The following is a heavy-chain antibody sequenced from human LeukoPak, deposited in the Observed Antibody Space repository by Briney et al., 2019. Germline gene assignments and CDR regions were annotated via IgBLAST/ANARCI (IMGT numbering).Heavy chain of an antibody. CDR3: ASPMLPYYYYGMDV. CDR2: IYYSGST. CDR1: GGSISSYY. J-gene: IGHJ6*02. Sequence: SETLSLTCTVSGGSISSYYWSWIRQPPGKGLEWIGYIYYSGSTYYNPSLKSRVTISVDTSKNQFSLKLSSVTAADTAVYYCASPMLPYYYYGMDVWGQGTTVTVSS. V-gene: IGHV4-59*04. D-gene: IGHD2-8*01.